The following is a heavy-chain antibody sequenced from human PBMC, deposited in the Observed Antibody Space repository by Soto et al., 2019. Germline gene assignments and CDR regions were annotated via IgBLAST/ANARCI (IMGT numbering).Heavy chain of an antibody. Sequence: CVRCMSKMTGKGLEWMGIIYPGDSDTRYSPSFQGQVTISADKSISTAYLQWSSLKASDTAMYYCARPSYDFWSGYPPYGMDVWGQGTTVTVSS. CDR1: C. J-gene: IGHJ6*02. V-gene: IGHV5-51*01. D-gene: IGHD3-3*01. CDR3: ARPSYDFWSGYPPYGMDV. CDR2: IYPGDSDT.